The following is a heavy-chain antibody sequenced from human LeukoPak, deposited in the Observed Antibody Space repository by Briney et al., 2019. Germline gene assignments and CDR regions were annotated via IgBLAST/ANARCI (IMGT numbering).Heavy chain of an antibody. CDR2: IYHSGST. CDR1: GYSISSGYY. J-gene: IGHJ5*02. V-gene: IGHV4-38-2*02. D-gene: IGHD3-3*01. Sequence: SETLSLTCTVSGYSISSGYYWGWIRQPPGKGLEWIGSIYHSGSTYYNPSLKSRVTISVDTSKNQFSLKLSSVTAADTAVYYCARDSIVYDFWSGYQNWFDPWGQGTLVTVSS. CDR3: ARDSIVYDFWSGYQNWFDP.